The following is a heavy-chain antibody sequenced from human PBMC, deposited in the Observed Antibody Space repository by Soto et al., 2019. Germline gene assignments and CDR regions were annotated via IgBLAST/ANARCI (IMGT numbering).Heavy chain of an antibody. J-gene: IGHJ4*02. CDR2: SRNKAKSYTT. CDR3: SRLEGG. V-gene: IGHV3-72*01. Sequence: EEQLVESGGGLVQPGGSLTLSCVGSGFTFSDHYMEWVRQAPGKGLEWVVRSRNKAKSYTTDYAASVKGRFTISRDLSKNSLYLQTNNLKIEDTAVYYCSRLEGGWGQGTLVTVSS. D-gene: IGHD3-3*01. CDR1: GFTFSDHY.